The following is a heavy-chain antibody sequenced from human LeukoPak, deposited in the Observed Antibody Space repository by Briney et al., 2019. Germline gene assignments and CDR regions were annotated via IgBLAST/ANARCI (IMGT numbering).Heavy chain of an antibody. V-gene: IGHV3-15*01. CDR1: GLSVSDAW. J-gene: IGHJ4*02. CDR2: IKSKTAGGTT. Sequence: GGSLRLSCAASGLSVSDAWMSWVRQAPGKGLEWVGRIKSKTAGGTTDYVASVKGRFTISRDDSKNTLYLQMNSLKTEDTTVYYCTGPADWGQGTLVTVSS. CDR3: TGPAD.